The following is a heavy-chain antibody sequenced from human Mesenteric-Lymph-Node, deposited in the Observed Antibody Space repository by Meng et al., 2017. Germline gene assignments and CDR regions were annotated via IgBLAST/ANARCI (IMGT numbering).Heavy chain of an antibody. CDR1: GFTFSDYY. CDR3: ARDVNYDSSGPRGY. CDR2: ISSSGSTI. D-gene: IGHD3-22*01. V-gene: IGHV3-11*04. Sequence: GESLKISCAASGFTFSDYYMSWIRQAPGKGLEWVSYISSSGSTIYYADSVKGRFTISRDNAKNSLYLQMNSLRAEDTAVYYCARDVNYDSSGPRGYWGQGTLVTVSS. J-gene: IGHJ4*02.